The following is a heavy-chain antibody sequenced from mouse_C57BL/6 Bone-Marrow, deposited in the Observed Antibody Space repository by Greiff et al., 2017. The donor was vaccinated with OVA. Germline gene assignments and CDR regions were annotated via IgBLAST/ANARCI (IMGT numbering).Heavy chain of an antibody. J-gene: IGHJ2*01. CDR3: ARNQLGQEDYFDY. CDR2: IWSGGST. CDR1: GFSLTSYG. D-gene: IGHD4-1*02. V-gene: IGHV2-2*01. Sequence: VKLVESGPGLVQPSQSLSITCTVSGFSLTSYGVHWVRQSPGKGLEWLGVIWSGGSTDYNAAFISRLSISKDNSKSQVFFKMNSLQADDTAIYYCARNQLGQEDYFDYWGQGTTLTVSS.